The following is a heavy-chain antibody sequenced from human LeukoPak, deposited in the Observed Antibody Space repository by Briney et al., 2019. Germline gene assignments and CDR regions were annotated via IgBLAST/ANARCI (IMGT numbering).Heavy chain of an antibody. D-gene: IGHD6-6*01. CDR1: GGSFSGYY. CDR2: INHSGST. CDR3: ARVSGAARAYYYYGMDV. Sequence: PSETLSLTCAVYGGSFSGYYWSWIRQPPGKGLEWIGEINHSGSTNYNPSLKSRVTISVDTSKNQFSLKLSSVTAADTAVYYCARVSGAARAYYYYGMDVWGQGTTVTVSS. V-gene: IGHV4-34*01. J-gene: IGHJ6*02.